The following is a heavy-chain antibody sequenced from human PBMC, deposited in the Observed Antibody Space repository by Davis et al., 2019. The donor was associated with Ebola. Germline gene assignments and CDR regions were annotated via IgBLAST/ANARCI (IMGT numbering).Heavy chain of an antibody. J-gene: IGHJ6*02. Sequence: GGSLRLSCAASGFTFSNSAITWVRQAPGTGLEWVSTISGSGRTIYYTDSVKGRFTISRDNSKNTVFLQMNSLRPEDTAMYYCAKDSGDDSSGYYRWGGMDVWGQGTTVTVSS. CDR2: ISGSGRTI. V-gene: IGHV3-23*01. D-gene: IGHD3-22*01. CDR1: GFTFSNSA. CDR3: AKDSGDDSSGYYRWGGMDV.